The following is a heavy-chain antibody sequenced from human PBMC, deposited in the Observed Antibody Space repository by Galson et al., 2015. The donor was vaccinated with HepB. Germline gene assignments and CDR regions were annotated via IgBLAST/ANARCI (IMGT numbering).Heavy chain of an antibody. CDR1: GFTFDDYA. V-gene: IGHV3-9*01. CDR3: ARAPKGWGPSDY. Sequence: SLRLSCAASGFTFDDYAIHWVRQVPGKGLEWVSGINWDGVLINYPDSVNSRFTVSRDNVKNCLYLQMNDLRPEDTALYLCARAPKGWGPSDYWGQGTLVTVSS. CDR2: INWDGVLI. D-gene: IGHD3-16*01. J-gene: IGHJ4*02.